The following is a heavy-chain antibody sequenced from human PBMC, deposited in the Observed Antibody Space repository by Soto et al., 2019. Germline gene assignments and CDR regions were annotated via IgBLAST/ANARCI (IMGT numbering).Heavy chain of an antibody. CDR3: AREESAWPLAYGLDV. CDR1: GFTFSNYY. CDR2: IRSGRDT. Sequence: VGSLRLSCAVSGFTFSNYYIHWVRQAPGKGLEWVSSIRSGRDTFYADSVKGRFSISRDDATSSVSLQMNSLRGEDTAVYFCAREESAWPLAYGLDVWGQGTTVTVSS. V-gene: IGHV3-21*01. J-gene: IGHJ6*02.